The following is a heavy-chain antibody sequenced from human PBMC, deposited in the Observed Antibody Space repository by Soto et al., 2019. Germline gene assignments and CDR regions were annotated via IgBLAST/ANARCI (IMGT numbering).Heavy chain of an antibody. CDR2: INPNSGGT. CDR3: ARGAESYAYSSANWFDP. J-gene: IGHJ5*02. D-gene: IGHD3-16*01. Sequence: ASVKVSCKASGYTFTGYYMHWVRQAPGQGLEWMGWINPNSGGTNYAQKFQGRVTMTRDTSISTAYMELSRLRSDDTAVYYCARGAESYAYSSANWFDPWGQGTLVTVSS. CDR1: GYTFTGYY. V-gene: IGHV1-2*02.